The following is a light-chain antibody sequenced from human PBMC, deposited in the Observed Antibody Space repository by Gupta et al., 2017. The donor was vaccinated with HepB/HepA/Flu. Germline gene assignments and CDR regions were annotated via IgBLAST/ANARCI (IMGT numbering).Light chain of an antibody. CDR1: HDIKTF. CDR2: GAS. V-gene: IGKV1-33*01. J-gene: IGKJ2*01. Sequence: EIQMTHAPSSLSSSVGDRVTITCQATHDIKTFLNWFQQKAGKAPRLLIYGASSLESGVPPRFSGRGSGTKFSLTITSLQPEDVASYGCQQYDHVPYTFGQGTNLEI. CDR3: QQYDHVPYT.